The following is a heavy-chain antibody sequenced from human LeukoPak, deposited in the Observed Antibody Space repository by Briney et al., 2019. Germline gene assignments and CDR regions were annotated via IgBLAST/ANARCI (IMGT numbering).Heavy chain of an antibody. CDR1: GYTFTSYY. J-gene: IGHJ6*03. V-gene: IGHV1-46*01. Sequence: ASVKVSCKASGYTFTSYYMHWVRQAPGQGLEWMGIINPSGGSTSYAQKFQGRVTMTTDTSTSTAYMELRSLRSDDTAVYYCARERSLRRVGARGYYMDVWGKGTTVTVSS. D-gene: IGHD1-26*01. CDR3: ARERSLRRVGARGYYMDV. CDR2: INPSGGST.